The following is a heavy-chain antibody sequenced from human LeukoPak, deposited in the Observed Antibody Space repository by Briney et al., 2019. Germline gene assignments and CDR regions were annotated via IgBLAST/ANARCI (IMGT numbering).Heavy chain of an antibody. Sequence: ASVKVSCKASGGTFSSYAISWVRQAPGQGLECMGGIIPIFGTANYAQKFQGRVTITADESTSTAYMELSSLRSEDTAVYYCARGGLGYCSSTSCYDGNYFDYWGQGTLVTVSS. CDR1: GGTFSSYA. D-gene: IGHD2-2*01. J-gene: IGHJ4*02. V-gene: IGHV1-69*01. CDR2: IIPIFGTA. CDR3: ARGGLGYCSSTSCYDGNYFDY.